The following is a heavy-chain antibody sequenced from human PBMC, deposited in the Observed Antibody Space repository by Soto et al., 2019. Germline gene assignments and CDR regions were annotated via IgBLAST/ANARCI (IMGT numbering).Heavy chain of an antibody. Sequence: GGSLRLSCVASGFTFTSYAMSWVRQAPGKGLEWVSAISGSGGSTYYADSVTGRFTISRDNSKNTLYLQMNSLRAEDTAVYYCAKDREGIFSVWGQGTTVTVSS. J-gene: IGHJ6*02. V-gene: IGHV3-23*01. CDR1: GFTFTSYA. CDR3: AKDREGIFSV. D-gene: IGHD3-3*01. CDR2: ISGSGGST.